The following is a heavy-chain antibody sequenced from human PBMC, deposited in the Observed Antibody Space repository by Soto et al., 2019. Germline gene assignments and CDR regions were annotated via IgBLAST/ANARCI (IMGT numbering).Heavy chain of an antibody. D-gene: IGHD2-2*01. V-gene: IGHV3-33*01. J-gene: IGHJ4*02. CDR3: ARDFCPVPTCYDL. CDR2: IDYNEINK. Sequence: GGSLRLSCVASGFTFSNYGMHWVRQAPGKGLEWVAGIDYNEINKYYIDPVKGRFTISRDQSKNTLYLQMNSLRAEDTAVYYCARDFCPVPTCYDLWGQGVLVTVSS. CDR1: GFTFSNYG.